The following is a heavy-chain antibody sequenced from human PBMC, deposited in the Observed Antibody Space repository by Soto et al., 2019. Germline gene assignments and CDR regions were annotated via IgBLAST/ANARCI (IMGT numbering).Heavy chain of an antibody. CDR1: GFTFTRYS. V-gene: IGHV3-21*06. CDR3: ARESEDLTSNFDY. J-gene: IGHJ4*02. Sequence: GGSLRLSCAASGFTFTRYSMNWVRQAPGKGLERVSSISSTTNYIYYGDSMKGRFTISRDNAKNSRYLEMNSLRAEDTAVYYCARESEDLTSNFDYWGQGTLVTAPQ. CDR2: ISSTTNYI.